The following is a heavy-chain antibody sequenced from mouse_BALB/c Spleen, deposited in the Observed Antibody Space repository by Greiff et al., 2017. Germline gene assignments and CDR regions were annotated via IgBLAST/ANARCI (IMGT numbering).Heavy chain of an antibody. V-gene: IGHV5-17*02. CDR1: GFTFSSFG. CDR3: ARGRYGNYNYAMDY. CDR2: ISSGSSTI. Sequence: EVKLVESGGGLVKPGGSLKLSCAASGFTFSSFGMHWVRQAPEKGLEWVAYISSGSSTIYYADTVKGRFTISRDNPKNTLFLQMTSLRSEDTAMYYCARGRYGNYNYAMDYWGQGTSVTVSS. J-gene: IGHJ4*01. D-gene: IGHD2-10*02.